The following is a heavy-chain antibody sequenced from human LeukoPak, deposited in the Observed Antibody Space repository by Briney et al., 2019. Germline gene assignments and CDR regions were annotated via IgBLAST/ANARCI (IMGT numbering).Heavy chain of an antibody. Sequence: PGGSLGLSCAASGFTFSTYWMSWVRQAPGKGLEWVANIKGDGSEKNYVGSVKGRFTISRDNAKNSLYLQMNSLRAEDTAVYYCAKDTPFGGNWGQGTLVTVSS. J-gene: IGHJ4*02. CDR3: AKDTPFGGN. V-gene: IGHV3-7*01. D-gene: IGHD1-26*01. CDR1: GFTFSTYW. CDR2: IKGDGSEK.